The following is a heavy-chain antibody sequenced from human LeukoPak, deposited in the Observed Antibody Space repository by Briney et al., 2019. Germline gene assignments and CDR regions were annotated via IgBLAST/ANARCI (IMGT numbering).Heavy chain of an antibody. CDR3: ATAGYCSSTSCYGQRNWFDP. J-gene: IGHJ5*02. CDR2: FDPEDGET. CDR1: GYTLTELS. D-gene: IGHD2-2*03. Sequence: ASVKVSCKVSGYTLTELSMHWVRQAPGKGLEWMGGFDPEDGETIYAQKFQGRVTMTEDTSTDTAYMELSSLRSEDTAVYYCATAGYCSSTSCYGQRNWFDPWGQGTLVTVSS. V-gene: IGHV1-24*01.